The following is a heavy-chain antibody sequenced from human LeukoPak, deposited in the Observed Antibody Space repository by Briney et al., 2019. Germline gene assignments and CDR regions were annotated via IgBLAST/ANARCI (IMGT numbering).Heavy chain of an antibody. CDR2: ISASGGTT. D-gene: IGHD2-2*01. CDR3: AKEPREYCSSTSCPNWFDP. J-gene: IGHJ5*02. V-gene: IGHV3-23*01. CDR1: GFTFNNYA. Sequence: GGSLRLSCAASGFTFNNYAMSWVRQPPGKGLEWVSAISASGGTTYYADSVKGRFTISRDNSENTLFLQMNSLRAEDTAVYYCAKEPREYCSSTSCPNWFDPWGQGTLVTVSS.